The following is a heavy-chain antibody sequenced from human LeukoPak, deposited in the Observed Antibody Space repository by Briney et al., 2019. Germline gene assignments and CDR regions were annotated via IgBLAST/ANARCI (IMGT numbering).Heavy chain of an antibody. CDR2: IYSSGST. CDR3: TRDRAHGTQDY. J-gene: IGHJ4*02. D-gene: IGHD1-26*01. V-gene: IGHV4-4*07. CDR1: GGSISSYF. Sequence: SETLSLTCTVSGGSISSYFWSWIRQPAGKGLEWIGRIYSSGSTNYNPSLKSRVTMSVDTSKGQFSLNLDSVTAADTAVYFCTRDRAHGTQDYWGQGTLVTVS.